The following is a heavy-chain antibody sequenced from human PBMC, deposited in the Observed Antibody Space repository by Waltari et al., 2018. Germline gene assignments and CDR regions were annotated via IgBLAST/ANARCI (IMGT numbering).Heavy chain of an antibody. Sequence: QVQLQESGPGLVKPSETLSLTCTVSGGSISSYYWSWIRQPAGKGLEWIGRIYTSGSTNYNPSLKSRVTMSVDTSKNQFSLKLSSVTAADTAGYYCARGYCSGGSCSPIYYYYGMDVWGQGTTVTVSS. CDR3: ARGYCSGGSCSPIYYYYGMDV. CDR2: IYTSGST. CDR1: GGSISSYY. V-gene: IGHV4-4*07. D-gene: IGHD2-15*01. J-gene: IGHJ6*02.